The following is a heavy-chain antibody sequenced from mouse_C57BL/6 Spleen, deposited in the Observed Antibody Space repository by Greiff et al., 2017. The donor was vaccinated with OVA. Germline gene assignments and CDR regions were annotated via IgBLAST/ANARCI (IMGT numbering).Heavy chain of an antibody. D-gene: IGHD2-5*01. CDR3: ARWYYSNFDY. J-gene: IGHJ2*01. CDR2: IDPSDSYT. CDR1: GYTFTSYW. Sequence: VKLQQSGAELMKPGASVKLSCKATGYTFTSYWMHWVKQRPGQGLEWIGEIDPSDSYTNYNQKFKGKSTLTVDKSSSTAYMQLSSLTSEDSAVYYCARWYYSNFDYWGQGTTLTVSS. V-gene: IGHV1-69*01.